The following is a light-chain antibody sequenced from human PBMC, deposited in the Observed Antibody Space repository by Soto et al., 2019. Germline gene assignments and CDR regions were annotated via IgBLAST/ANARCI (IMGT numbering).Light chain of an antibody. CDR3: QQHNSWPPIT. J-gene: IGKJ5*01. CDR2: GAS. V-gene: IGKV3-15*01. CDR1: QSVRTK. Sequence: EIVVTQSPGTLSVSPGEGATLFCRASQSVRTKLAWYQQRAGQAPRLLMYGASTRATGIPDRFSGSGSGTEFTLTISSLQSEDFAVYYCQQHNSWPPITFGQGTRLE.